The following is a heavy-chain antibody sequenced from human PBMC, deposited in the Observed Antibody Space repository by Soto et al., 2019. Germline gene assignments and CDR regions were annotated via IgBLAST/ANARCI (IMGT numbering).Heavy chain of an antibody. CDR1: GGSFSGYY. D-gene: IGHD3-3*01. Sequence: PSETLSLTCAVYGGSFSGYYWTWIRQSPGKGLEWIGEMDHRGRTNYNPSLKSRVTISADTSNNHFSLKLSSVTAADTAVYYCARGGTYADFWGGDYWGQGTLVTVSS. V-gene: IGHV4-34*01. CDR3: ARGGTYADFWGGDY. CDR2: MDHRGRT. J-gene: IGHJ4*02.